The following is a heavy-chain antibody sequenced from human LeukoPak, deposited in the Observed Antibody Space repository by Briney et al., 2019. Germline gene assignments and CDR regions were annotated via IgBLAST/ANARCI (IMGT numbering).Heavy chain of an antibody. CDR2: IHHSGNT. CDR1: GGSVSSDNW. Sequence: PSETLSLTCAVSGGSVSSDNWWSWVRQPPGKGLEWIGEIHHSGNTNYSPSLKSRVTISLDKSRNQFSLKLNSVTAADTAVYYCAKAGVWLPAVWGQGTLVTVSS. CDR3: AKAGVWLPAV. J-gene: IGHJ4*02. D-gene: IGHD3-9*01. V-gene: IGHV4-4*02.